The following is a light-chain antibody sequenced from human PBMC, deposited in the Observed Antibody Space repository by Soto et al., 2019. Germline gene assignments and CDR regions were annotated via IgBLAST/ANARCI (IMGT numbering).Light chain of an antibody. J-gene: IGKJ5*01. CDR3: QQHNHWPIT. Sequence: VFMHSPGTLSLSPGARATLSCRASERLSSVYLAWYQQRPGQPPRLLIYGASTRATGIPARFSGSGSGTEFTLTINSLQSEDSAVYYCQQHNHWPITFGQGTRLEIK. CDR1: ERLSSVY. CDR2: GAS. V-gene: IGKV3-15*01.